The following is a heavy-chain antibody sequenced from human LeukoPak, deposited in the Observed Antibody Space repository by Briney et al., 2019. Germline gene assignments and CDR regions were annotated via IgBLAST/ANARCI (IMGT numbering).Heavy chain of an antibody. CDR3: ARGGVAATDYYYYMDV. CDR1: GGSISSYY. Sequence: SETPSLTCTVSGGSISSYYWSWIRQPPGKGLEWIGYIYYSGGTNYNPSLKSRVTISVDTSKNQFSLKLSSVTAADTAVYYCARGGVAATDYYYYMDVWGKGTTVTVSS. V-gene: IGHV4-59*01. J-gene: IGHJ6*03. D-gene: IGHD2-15*01. CDR2: IYYSGGT.